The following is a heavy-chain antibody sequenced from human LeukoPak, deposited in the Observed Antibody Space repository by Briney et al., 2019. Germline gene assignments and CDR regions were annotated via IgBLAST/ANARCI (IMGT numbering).Heavy chain of an antibody. J-gene: IGHJ4*02. V-gene: IGHV3-23*01. CDR1: GFTFSSYA. CDR2: ISGSGGST. Sequence: PGGSLRLSCAASGFTFSSYAMSWVRQAPGKGLEWVSAISGSGGSTYYADSVKGRFTISRDNAKNSLYLQMNSLRAEDTAVYYCARDLYCSGGSCYSGEIDYWGQGTLVTVSS. D-gene: IGHD2-15*01. CDR3: ARDLYCSGGSCYSGEIDY.